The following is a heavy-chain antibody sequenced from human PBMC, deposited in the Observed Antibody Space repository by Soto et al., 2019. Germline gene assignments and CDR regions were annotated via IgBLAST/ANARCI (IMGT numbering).Heavy chain of an antibody. Sequence: GGSLRLSCAASGFTFSSYGMHWVRQAPGKGLEWVAVISYDGSNKYYADSVKGRFTISRDNSKNTLYLQMNSLRAEDTAVYYCAKDLTWFGEGAFDYWGQGTLVTRLL. D-gene: IGHD3-10*01. V-gene: IGHV3-30*18. CDR3: AKDLTWFGEGAFDY. J-gene: IGHJ4*02. CDR2: ISYDGSNK. CDR1: GFTFSSYG.